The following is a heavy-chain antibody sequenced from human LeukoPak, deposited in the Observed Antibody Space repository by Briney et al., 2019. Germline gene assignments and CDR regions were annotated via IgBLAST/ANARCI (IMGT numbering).Heavy chain of an antibody. CDR2: IKTDGSEK. Sequence: GGSLRLSCAASGFTFSSFWMAWVRQAPGKGLEWVANIKTDGSEKYYVGSVKGRFTISRDNAENSLYLQMNSLRAEDTAIYYCANSGWSLRDYWGQGTLVTVSS. CDR1: GFTFSSFW. D-gene: IGHD6-19*01. CDR3: ANSGWSLRDY. J-gene: IGHJ4*02. V-gene: IGHV3-7*01.